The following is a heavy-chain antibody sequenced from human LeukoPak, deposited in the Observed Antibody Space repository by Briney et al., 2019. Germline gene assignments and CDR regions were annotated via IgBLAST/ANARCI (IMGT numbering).Heavy chain of an antibody. Sequence: GGSLRLSCAASGFTFSSYSMNWVRQAPGKGLEWVSYISSSTSTIYYADSVKGQFTISRDNAKNSLYQQMNSLRDEDTAVYYCARGRYSSGYPFDYWGQGTLVTVSS. CDR1: GFTFSSYS. CDR2: ISSSTSTI. J-gene: IGHJ4*02. D-gene: IGHD6-19*01. CDR3: ARGRYSSGYPFDY. V-gene: IGHV3-48*02.